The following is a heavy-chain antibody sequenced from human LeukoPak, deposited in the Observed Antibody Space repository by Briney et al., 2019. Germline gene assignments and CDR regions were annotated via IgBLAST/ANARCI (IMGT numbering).Heavy chain of an antibody. CDR3: AREGRYCSSTSCLNYYYYGMDV. CDR1: GFTFSSYS. J-gene: IGHJ6*02. Sequence: PGGSLRLSCAASGFTFSSYSMSWVRQAPGKGLEWVANIKQDGSEKYYVDSVKGRFTISRDNAKNSLYLQMNSLRAEDTAVYYCAREGRYCSSTSCLNYYYYGMDVWGQGTTVTVSS. D-gene: IGHD2-2*01. V-gene: IGHV3-7*03. CDR2: IKQDGSEK.